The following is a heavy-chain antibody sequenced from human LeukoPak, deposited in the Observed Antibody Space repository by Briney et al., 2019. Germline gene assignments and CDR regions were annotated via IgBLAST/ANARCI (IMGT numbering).Heavy chain of an antibody. CDR2: ISFDGSKK. J-gene: IGHJ4*02. CDR3: ARDQGTYGPLDY. CDR1: GFTSSSFA. V-gene: IGHV3-30*04. D-gene: IGHD3-10*01. Sequence: GGSLRLSCAASGFTSSSFAMHWVRQAPGKGLEWVAVISFDGSKKQYVDSVKGRFSFSRDHSKNTLYLQMNSLRAEDTAVYYCARDQGTYGPLDYWGQGTLVTVSS.